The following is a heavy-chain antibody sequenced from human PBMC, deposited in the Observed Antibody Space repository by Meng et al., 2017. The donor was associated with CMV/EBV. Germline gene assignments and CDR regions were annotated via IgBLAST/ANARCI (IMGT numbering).Heavy chain of an antibody. D-gene: IGHD6-19*01. J-gene: IGHJ4*02. CDR1: GFTFSSYS. V-gene: IGHV3-21*01. CDR3: ARDPYSSGWP. Sequence: LSCAASGFTFSSYSMNWVHQAPGKGLEWVSSISSSSSYIYYADSVKGRFTISRDNAKNSLYLQMNSLKAEDTAVYYCARDPYSSGWPWGQGTLVTVSS. CDR2: ISSSSSYI.